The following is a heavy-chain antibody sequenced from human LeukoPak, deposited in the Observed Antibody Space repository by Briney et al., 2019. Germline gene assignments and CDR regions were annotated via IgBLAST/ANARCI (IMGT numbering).Heavy chain of an antibody. V-gene: IGHV6-1*01. D-gene: IGHD7-27*01. Sequence: SQTLSLTCAISGDSVSGNSAAWNWIRQSPSRGLEWLGRTCYRSKWYNDYAVSVKSRITINPDTSKNQFSLQLNSVTPEDTAVYYCARATTVWGDNWFDPWGQGTLVTVSS. J-gene: IGHJ5*02. CDR1: GDSVSGNSAA. CDR2: TCYRSKWYN. CDR3: ARATTVWGDNWFDP.